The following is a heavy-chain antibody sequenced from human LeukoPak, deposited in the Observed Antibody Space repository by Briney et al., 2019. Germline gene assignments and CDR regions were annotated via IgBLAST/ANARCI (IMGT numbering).Heavy chain of an antibody. CDR3: ARSLGSRSDV. CDR2: MSSSGSSI. V-gene: IGHV3-48*03. J-gene: IGHJ6*02. Sequence: QPGGSLRLSCAASGFTFSSYEMNWVREAPGKGLEWVTYMSSSGSSIYYADSVKGRFTISRDNVKNSLYLQMNSLRDEDTAVYYCARSLGSRSDVWGQGTTVTVSS. D-gene: IGHD3-22*01. CDR1: GFTFSSYE.